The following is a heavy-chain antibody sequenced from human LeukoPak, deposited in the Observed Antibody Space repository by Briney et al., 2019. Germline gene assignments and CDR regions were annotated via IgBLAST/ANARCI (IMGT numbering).Heavy chain of an antibody. CDR1: GYTFTSYA. CDR3: ARDRYGDGFAHLDY. J-gene: IGHJ4*02. Sequence: SVKVSCKASGYTFTSYAIHWVRQAPGQGLEWMGWITPSGGTNYPQKFQGRVAITWDTSITTAYMDLSGLTSDDTAVYYCARDRYGDGFAHLDYWGQGALATVSS. V-gene: IGHV1-2*02. D-gene: IGHD5-24*01. CDR2: ITPSGGT.